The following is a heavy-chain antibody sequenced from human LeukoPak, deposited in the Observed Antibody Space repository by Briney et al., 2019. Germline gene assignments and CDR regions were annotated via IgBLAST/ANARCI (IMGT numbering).Heavy chain of an antibody. CDR1: GYRLTNNW. D-gene: IGHD1-26*01. CDR2: IYPGDSDT. Sequence: GESLKISCKISGYRLTNNWIGWVRQVPGKGLEWMGIIYPGDSDTRYSPSFQGQVTISADKSISTAYLQWSSLKASDTAMYYCARHPPREGATLDYWGQGTLVTVSS. CDR3: ARHPPREGATLDY. J-gene: IGHJ4*02. V-gene: IGHV5-51*01.